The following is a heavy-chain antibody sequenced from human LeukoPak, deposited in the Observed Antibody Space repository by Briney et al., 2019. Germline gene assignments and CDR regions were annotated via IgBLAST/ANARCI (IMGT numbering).Heavy chain of an antibody. CDR3: AKDLSSSWKSYYFDY. Sequence: GGSLRLSCAASGFTFSSYAMSWVRQAPGRGLERVSAISGSGGSTYYADSVKGRFTISRDNSKNTLYLQMNSLRAEDTAVYYCAKDLSSSWKSYYFDYWGQGTLSPSPQ. V-gene: IGHV3-23*01. CDR1: GFTFSSYA. J-gene: IGHJ4*02. CDR2: ISGSGGST. D-gene: IGHD6-13*01.